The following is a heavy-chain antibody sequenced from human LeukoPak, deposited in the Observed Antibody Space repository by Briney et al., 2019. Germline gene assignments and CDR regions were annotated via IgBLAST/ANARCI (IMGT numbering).Heavy chain of an antibody. J-gene: IGHJ4*02. Sequence: SETLSLTCAVYGESFSGYFWSWIRQPPGRGLEWIGEINHSGSTNYNPSLKSRVTISVDTSKNQFSLKLSSVTAADTAVYYCARRPFTMVRGVYRTPFDYWGQGTLVTVSS. D-gene: IGHD3-10*01. V-gene: IGHV4-34*01. CDR1: GESFSGYF. CDR3: ARRPFTMVRGVYRTPFDY. CDR2: INHSGST.